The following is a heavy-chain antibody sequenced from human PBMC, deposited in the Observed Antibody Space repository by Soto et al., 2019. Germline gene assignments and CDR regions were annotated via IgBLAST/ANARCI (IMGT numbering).Heavy chain of an antibody. Sequence: QVQLVQSGAEVKKPASSVTVSCKACGGTFSSYTIRWVRQAPGQGLERMGGIIPIFGTANYAQKFQGRVTITADESTSTAYMELSSLRSEDTAVYYCARGNHRWLQLWYFDLWGRGTLVTVSS. V-gene: IGHV1-69*12. D-gene: IGHD5-12*01. J-gene: IGHJ2*01. CDR3: ARGNHRWLQLWYFDL. CDR2: IIPIFGTA. CDR1: GGTFSSYT.